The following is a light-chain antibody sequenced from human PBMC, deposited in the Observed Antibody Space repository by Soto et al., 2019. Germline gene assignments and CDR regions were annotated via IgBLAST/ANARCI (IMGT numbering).Light chain of an antibody. J-gene: IGKJ1*01. CDR2: GAS. CDR1: QSVRSN. CDR3: QQYDNWPAT. Sequence: EIVMTQSPATLSVSPGERATLSCRASQSVRSNLAWYQQKPGQAPRLLMYGASTRATGIPARFSGSGSGTEFTLTISSLQSEDFAVYYCQQYDNWPATFGQGTKV. V-gene: IGKV3-15*01.